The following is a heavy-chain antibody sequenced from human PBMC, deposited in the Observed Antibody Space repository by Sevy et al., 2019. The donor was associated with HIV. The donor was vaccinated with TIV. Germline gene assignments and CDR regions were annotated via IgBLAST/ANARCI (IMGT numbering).Heavy chain of an antibody. V-gene: IGHV3-30-3*01. CDR1: GFAFSSHA. CDR2: ISYEGTQT. J-gene: IGHJ4*01. CDR3: ARDGGYSIKWYPLY. D-gene: IGHD6-13*01. Sequence: GGSLRLSCAASGFAFSSHAMHWVRQAPGKGLEWVAVISYEGTQTFYAASVEGRFTISRDNSKKMLTLQINSLRPEDTAVYFCARDGGYSIKWYPLYWGHGTLVTVSS.